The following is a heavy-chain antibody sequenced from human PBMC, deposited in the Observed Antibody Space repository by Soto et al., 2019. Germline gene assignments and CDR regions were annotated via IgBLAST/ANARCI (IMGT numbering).Heavy chain of an antibody. Sequence: LRLSCAASGFTFSNYDRSWVRQAPGKGLEWVSAISVSGDTTYYADSVKGRFTISRDNSKNTLYLQMNTLRAEDTAVYYCAKNRNTGVAGTSCWFGPWGQGTLVTVSS. CDR2: ISVSGDTT. V-gene: IGHV3-23*01. CDR3: AKNRNTGVAGTSCWFGP. J-gene: IGHJ5*02. D-gene: IGHD6-19*01. CDR1: GFTFSNYD.